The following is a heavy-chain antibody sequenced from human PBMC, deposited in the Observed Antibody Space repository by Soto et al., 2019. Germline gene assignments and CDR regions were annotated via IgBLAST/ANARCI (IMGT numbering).Heavy chain of an antibody. CDR2: ISSSNNYI. Sequence: PGGSLRLSCAASGFTFSSYSVNWVRQAPGKGLDWVSSISSSNNYIYYADSVKGRFTISRDNAKNSVYLQMDSLRAEDTAVYYCARDYYDSGGYYYVEYWGQGALVTVSS. V-gene: IGHV3-21*01. D-gene: IGHD3-22*01. CDR3: ARDYYDSGGYYYVEY. J-gene: IGHJ4*02. CDR1: GFTFSSYS.